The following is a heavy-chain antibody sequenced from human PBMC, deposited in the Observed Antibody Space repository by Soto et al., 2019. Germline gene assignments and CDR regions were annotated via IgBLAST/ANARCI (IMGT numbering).Heavy chain of an antibody. J-gene: IGHJ4*02. Sequence: PGGSLRLSCAASGFTFSDYYMSWIRQVPGKGLEWISYVTGTSSDTKYADSVEGRFTISRDNAKNSLYLQMNSLRAEDTAVYYCARTLGYSYGHGLDSWGQGTLVTVSS. D-gene: IGHD5-18*01. V-gene: IGHV3-11*06. CDR1: GFTFSDYY. CDR2: VTGTSSDT. CDR3: ARTLGYSYGHGLDS.